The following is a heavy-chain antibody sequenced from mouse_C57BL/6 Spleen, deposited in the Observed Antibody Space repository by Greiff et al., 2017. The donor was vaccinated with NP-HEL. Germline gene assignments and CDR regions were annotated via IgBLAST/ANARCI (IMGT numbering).Heavy chain of an antibody. CDR2: ISSGGSYT. J-gene: IGHJ1*03. Sequence: EVMLVESGGDLVKPGGSLKLSCAASGFTFSSYGMSWVRQTPDKRLEWVATISSGGSYTYYPDSVKGRFTISRDNAKNTLYLQMSSLKSEDTAMYYCARTGKGYFDVWGTGTTVTVSS. CDR1: GFTFSSYG. CDR3: ARTGKGYFDV. D-gene: IGHD4-1*01. V-gene: IGHV5-6*01.